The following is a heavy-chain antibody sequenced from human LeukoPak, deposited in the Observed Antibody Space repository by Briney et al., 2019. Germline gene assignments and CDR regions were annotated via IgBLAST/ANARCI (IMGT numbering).Heavy chain of an antibody. J-gene: IGHJ4*02. CDR2: ISFVGGNR. V-gene: IGHV3-30-3*01. D-gene: IGHD1-26*01. Sequence: GGSLRLSCAASGFTFNNYAIHWVRQAPGKGLEWVAIISFVGGNRYYADSVKGRFTISRDNSKNTLYLQMNSLRAEDTAVYYCARDGIVGSPLFKFDYWGQGTLVTVSS. CDR3: ARDGIVGSPLFKFDY. CDR1: GFTFNNYA.